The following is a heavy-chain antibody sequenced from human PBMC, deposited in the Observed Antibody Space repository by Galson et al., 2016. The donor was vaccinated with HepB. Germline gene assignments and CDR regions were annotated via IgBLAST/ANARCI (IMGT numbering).Heavy chain of an antibody. CDR1: GFTFSSYA. D-gene: IGHD3-16*01. CDR2: ISDTSRAI. CDR3: ARDTAFYARASGMDV. J-gene: IGHJ6*02. V-gene: IGHV3-48*02. Sequence: SLRLSCAASGFTFSSYAMSWVRQAPGKGLEWISYISDTSRAIYYADSVKGRFTISRDNGKNSLYLQMNSLRDEDTAIYYCARDTAFYARASGMDVWGQGTTVTVSS.